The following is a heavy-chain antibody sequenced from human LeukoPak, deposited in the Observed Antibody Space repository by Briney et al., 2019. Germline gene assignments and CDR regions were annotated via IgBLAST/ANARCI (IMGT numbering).Heavy chain of an antibody. J-gene: IGHJ5*02. CDR1: GYTFGNYG. D-gene: IGHD6-13*01. CDR2: ISGFNGNT. Sequence: ASVKVSCKAAGYTFGNYGIKWVRQAPGQGLEWVGWISGFNGNTNYAQNFHDRVTMTTDTSTTTAYMELSRLRSDDTAVYYCARDEQQLVHGWFDPWGQGTLVTVSS. V-gene: IGHV1-18*01. CDR3: ARDEQQLVHGWFDP.